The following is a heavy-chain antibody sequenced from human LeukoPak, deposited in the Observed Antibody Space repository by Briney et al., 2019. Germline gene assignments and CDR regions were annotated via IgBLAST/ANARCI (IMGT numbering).Heavy chain of an antibody. Sequence: GGSLRLSCAASGFIFSRNSMNWVRQAPGKGLEWVANIKKDGSEKYYVDSVKGRFTISRDNAKKSLYLQMNSLRAEDTAVYYCARHLSGITGYTYGRGIDYWGQGTLVSVSS. CDR2: IKKDGSEK. J-gene: IGHJ4*02. V-gene: IGHV3-7*01. CDR3: ARHLSGITGYTYGRGIDY. CDR1: GFIFSRNS. D-gene: IGHD5-18*01.